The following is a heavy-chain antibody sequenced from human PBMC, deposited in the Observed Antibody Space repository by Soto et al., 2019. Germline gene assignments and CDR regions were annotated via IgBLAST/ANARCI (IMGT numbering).Heavy chain of an antibody. Sequence: ASVKVSCKASGYTFTSYAMHWVRQAPGQRLEWMGWINAGNGNTKYSQKFQGRVTITRDTSASTAYMELSSLRSEDTAVYYCAKGTVLLLYGYVAHQNLHALPTQRSSDL. D-gene: IGHD3-10*01. CDR2: INAGNGNT. J-gene: IGHJ2*01. CDR1: GYTFTSYA. V-gene: IGHV1-3*01. CDR3: AKGTVLLLYGYVAHQNLHALPTQRSSDL.